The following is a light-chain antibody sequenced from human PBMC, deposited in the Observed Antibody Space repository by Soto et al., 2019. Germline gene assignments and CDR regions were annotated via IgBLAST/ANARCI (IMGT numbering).Light chain of an antibody. J-gene: IGKJ1*01. V-gene: IGKV1-5*01. CDR3: LQHNTYPWT. CDR1: QSIGIW. Sequence: DVQMTQSPSTLSASVGDRVTMTCRASQSIGIWLAWYQQKPGKAPKVLIYEASSLDSGVPSRFSGSGSGTEFTLTISSLQPDDFATYYCLQHNTYPWTFGQGTKVDIK. CDR2: EAS.